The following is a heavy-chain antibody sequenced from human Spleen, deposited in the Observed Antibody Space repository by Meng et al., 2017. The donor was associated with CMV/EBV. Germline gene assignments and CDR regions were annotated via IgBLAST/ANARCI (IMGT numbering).Heavy chain of an antibody. D-gene: IGHD3-22*01. CDR3: AKEFVVTYYYYYYGMDV. V-gene: IGHV3-30*02. CDR2: IRYDGSNK. Sequence: GESLKISCAASGLTFSSYGMHWVRQAPGKGLEWVAFIRYDGSNKYYADSVKGRFTISRDNSKNTLYLQMNSLRAEDTAVYYCAKEFVVTYYYYYYGMDVWGQGTTVTVSS. CDR1: GLTFSSYG. J-gene: IGHJ6*02.